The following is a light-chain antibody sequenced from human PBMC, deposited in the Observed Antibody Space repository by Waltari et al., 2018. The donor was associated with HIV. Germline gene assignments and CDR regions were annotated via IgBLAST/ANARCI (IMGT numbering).Light chain of an antibody. CDR1: QRVSSN. CDR2: GAS. CDR3: QHYNNWPRT. Sequence: EIVMTQSPATLSVSPGERATISCRASQRVSSNLAWYQQKPGQAPRLLSYGASTRATGIPARFSGSGSGTEFTLTISSLQSEDFAVYYCQHYNNWPRTFGQGTKVEIK. J-gene: IGKJ1*01. V-gene: IGKV3-15*01.